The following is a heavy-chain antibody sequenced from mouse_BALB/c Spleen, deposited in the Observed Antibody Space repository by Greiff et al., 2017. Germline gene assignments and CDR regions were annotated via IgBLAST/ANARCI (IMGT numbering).Heavy chain of an antibody. CDR2: IWSGGST. J-gene: IGHJ3*01. CDR1: GFSLTSYG. V-gene: IGHV2-2*02. Sequence: QVQLQQSGPGLVQPSQSLSITCTVSGFSLTSYGVHWVRQSPGKGLEWLGVIWSGGSTDNNAAFISRLSISKDNSKSQVFFKMNSLQANDTAIYYCARDPTVVAPGFAYWGQGTLVTVSA. CDR3: ARDPTVVAPGFAY. D-gene: IGHD1-1*01.